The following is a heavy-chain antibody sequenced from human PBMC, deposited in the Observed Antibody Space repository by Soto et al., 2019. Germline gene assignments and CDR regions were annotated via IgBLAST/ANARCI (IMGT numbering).Heavy chain of an antibody. CDR3: ARDCYGSGSQYNPLDY. J-gene: IGHJ4*02. D-gene: IGHD3-10*01. Sequence: QVQLVESGGGVVQPGRSLRLSCAASGFTFITYGMHWVRQAPGKGLEWVAVIWYDGSKKYYADSVKGRFTISRDNSKNTLYLQMNSLRVEDTAVYYCARDCYGSGSQYNPLDYWGQGTLVTVSS. CDR1: GFTFITYG. CDR2: IWYDGSKK. V-gene: IGHV3-33*01.